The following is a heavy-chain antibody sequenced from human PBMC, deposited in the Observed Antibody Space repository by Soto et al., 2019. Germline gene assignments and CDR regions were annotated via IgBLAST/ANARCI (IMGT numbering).Heavy chain of an antibody. CDR2: INHSGST. CDR3: ARRHGSGSYYFARDRYHYYYRMDV. V-gene: IGHV4-34*01. Sequence: PSETLSLTCAVYGGSFSGYYWSWIRQPPGKGLEWIGEINHSGSTNYNPSLKSRVTISVDTSKNQFSLKLSSVTAADTAVYYCARRHGSGSYYFARDRYHYYYRMDVWGQGTTVTVSS. CDR1: GGSFSGYY. D-gene: IGHD3-10*01. J-gene: IGHJ6*02.